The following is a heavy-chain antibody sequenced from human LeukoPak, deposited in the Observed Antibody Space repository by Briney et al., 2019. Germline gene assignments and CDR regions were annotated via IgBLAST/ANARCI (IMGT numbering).Heavy chain of an antibody. D-gene: IGHD3-3*01. CDR3: ARVPITIFGVVITGYYYYGMDV. CDR2: INPNSGGT. CDR1: GYTFTGYY. V-gene: IGHV1-2*02. J-gene: IGHJ6*02. Sequence: ASVKLSCKASGYTFTGYYMHWVRQAPGQGLEWMGWINPNSGGTNYAQKFQGKVTMTRDTSISTAYMELSRLRSDDTAVYYCARVPITIFGVVITGYYYYGMDVWGQGTTVTVSS.